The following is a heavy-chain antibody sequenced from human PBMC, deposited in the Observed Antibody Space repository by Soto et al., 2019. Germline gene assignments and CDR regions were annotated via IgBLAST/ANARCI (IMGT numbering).Heavy chain of an antibody. V-gene: IGHV4-39*01. D-gene: IGHD6-13*01. Sequence: SETLSLTCTVSGGSISSSSYYWGWIRQPPGKGLEWIGSIFYDGYTLYTPSLKSRVTISVDTSKNQFSLKLTSVAAADTAIYFCARLQAAVPHYWGQGILVTVSS. CDR3: ARLQAAVPHY. J-gene: IGHJ4*02. CDR2: IFYDGYT. CDR1: GGSISSSSYY.